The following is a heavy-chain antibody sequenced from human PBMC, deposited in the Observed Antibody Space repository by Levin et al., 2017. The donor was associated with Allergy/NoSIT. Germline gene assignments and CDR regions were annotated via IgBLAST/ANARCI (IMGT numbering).Heavy chain of an antibody. Sequence: SGPTLVKPTQTFTLTCTFSGFLLRSAGVGVGWIRQPPGKAPEWLALIFRDDDKRYSPSLRRRLTIAKDTSKNQVVLTLTNMHPVDTATYYCTQTRDNSGWDLAAFDLWGQGTMVAVSS. J-gene: IGHJ3*01. V-gene: IGHV2-5*02. D-gene: IGHD6-19*01. CDR1: GFLLRSAGVG. CDR3: TQTRDNSGWDLAAFDL. CDR2: IFRDDDK.